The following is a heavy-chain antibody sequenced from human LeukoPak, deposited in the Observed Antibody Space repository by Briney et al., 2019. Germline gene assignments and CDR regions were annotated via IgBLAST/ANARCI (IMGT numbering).Heavy chain of an antibody. J-gene: IGHJ4*02. CDR1: GFTFSSYA. D-gene: IGHD6-19*01. V-gene: IGHV3-23*01. Sequence: PGGSLRLSCAASGFTFSSYAMSWVRQAPGKGLEWVSAISGSGGSTYYADSVKGRFTISRDNSKNTPYLQMNSLRAEDTAVYYCAKDDGYSSGWFDYWGQGTLVTVSS. CDR3: AKDDGYSSGWFDY. CDR2: ISGSGGST.